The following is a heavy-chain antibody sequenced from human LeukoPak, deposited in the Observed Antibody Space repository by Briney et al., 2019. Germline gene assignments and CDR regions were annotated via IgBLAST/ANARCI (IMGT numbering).Heavy chain of an antibody. CDR2: IHNSGTT. V-gene: IGHV4-34*01. CDR1: GGPHSGYF. CDR3: ARRYYYNLGSFPFDF. Sequence: SETLSLTCAVSGGPHSGYFWSWIRQSSGKGLEWIGEIHNSGTTNYNPSLNSRVTISEDTSKNQFYLNLSSVTAADTAVYYCARRYYYNLGSFPFDFWGQGTLVTVSS. J-gene: IGHJ4*02. D-gene: IGHD3-10*01.